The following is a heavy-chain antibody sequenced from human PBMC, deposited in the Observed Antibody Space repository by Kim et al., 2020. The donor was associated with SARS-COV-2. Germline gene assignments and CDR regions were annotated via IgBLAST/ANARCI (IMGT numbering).Heavy chain of an antibody. V-gene: IGHV1-2*02. Sequence: YAQKCKGRVTMTRDTAIRTAYMEVGRMRAEGTAVYYCARVLNSGYGWFDPWGQGTLVTVSS. J-gene: IGHJ5*02. CDR3: ARVLNSGYGWFDP. D-gene: IGHD5-12*01.